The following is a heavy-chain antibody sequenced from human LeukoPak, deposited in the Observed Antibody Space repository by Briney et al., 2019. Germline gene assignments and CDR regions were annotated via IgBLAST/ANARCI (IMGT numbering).Heavy chain of an antibody. CDR1: GFTFNNAW. CDR2: IKSKTDGGTT. CDR3: TTDWIQLWLGGDEAFAC. D-gene: IGHD5-18*01. Sequence: KPGGSLRLSCAASGFTFNNAWMSWVRQAPGKGLEWVGRIKSKTDGGTTDYAAPVKGRFTISRDDSKTTLYLQMNSLKTEDTAMYYCTTDWIQLWLGGDEAFACSGEPTLVTVSS. V-gene: IGHV3-15*01. J-gene: IGHJ4*02.